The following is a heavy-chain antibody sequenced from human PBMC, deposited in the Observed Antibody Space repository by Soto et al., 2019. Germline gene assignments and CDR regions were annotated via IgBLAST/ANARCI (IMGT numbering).Heavy chain of an antibody. J-gene: IGHJ6*02. V-gene: IGHV3-74*01. CDR3: VRDSFVGGRYYGMDV. Sequence: EAQVVESGGGLVQPGGSLRLSCAASGFTFSGYWMHWVRQLPGKGLMWVSRINPDGRSTSYADSVKGRFTMSRDNAKNTLFLQMNSLRAEDTAMYYCVRDSFVGGRYYGMDVWGQGTTVTVSS. CDR1: GFTFSGYW. D-gene: IGHD3-16*02. CDR2: INPDGRST.